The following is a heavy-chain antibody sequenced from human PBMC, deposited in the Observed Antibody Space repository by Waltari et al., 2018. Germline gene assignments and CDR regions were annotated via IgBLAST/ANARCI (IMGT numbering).Heavy chain of an antibody. Sequence: QVQLVQSGAEVKKPGSSVKVSCKASGGTFSSYAISWVRQAPGQGLEWMGGIIPILGIANYAQKFQGRVTITADKSTSTAYMELSSLRSEDTAVYYCARYITMVRGVSMTSSFDYWGQGTLVTVSS. CDR1: GGTFSSYA. CDR3: ARYITMVRGVSMTSSFDY. J-gene: IGHJ4*02. CDR2: IIPILGIA. V-gene: IGHV1-69*10. D-gene: IGHD3-10*01.